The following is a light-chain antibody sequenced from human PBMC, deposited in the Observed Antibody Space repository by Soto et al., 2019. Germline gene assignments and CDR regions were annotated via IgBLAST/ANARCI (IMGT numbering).Light chain of an antibody. CDR1: QSVRNN. Sequence: EIVMTQSPATLSVSPGERATLSCRASQSVRNNLAWYQQKPGLAPRLLISAASTRATGIPARFSGNGSETEFTLIIDNLQSEDYALYYCQQYNKWPPWTFGQGTKEEVK. CDR2: AAS. J-gene: IGKJ1*01. CDR3: QQYNKWPPWT. V-gene: IGKV3-15*01.